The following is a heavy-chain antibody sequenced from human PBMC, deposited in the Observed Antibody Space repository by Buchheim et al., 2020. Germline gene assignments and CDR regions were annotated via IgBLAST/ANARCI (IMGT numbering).Heavy chain of an antibody. Sequence: VQLVESGGGLVQPGGSLRLSCAAPGFTFSNYAINWVRQAPGKGLEWVSMTCGSGDSTYYADSVKGRFTNSRHSSKKTLYLQMNSLRAEDTAVYYCAKEGAYSGKYLKSRNFASWGQGTL. CDR3: AKEGAYSGKYLKSRNFAS. CDR2: TCGSGDST. V-gene: IGHV3-23*04. CDR1: GFTFSNYA. J-gene: IGHJ4*02. D-gene: IGHD1-26*01.